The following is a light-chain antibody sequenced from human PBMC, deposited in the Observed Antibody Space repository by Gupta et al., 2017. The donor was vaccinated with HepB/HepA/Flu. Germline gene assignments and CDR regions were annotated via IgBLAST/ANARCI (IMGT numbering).Light chain of an antibody. CDR3: CSYAGSTTLVV. CDR1: SSDVGSYNL. V-gene: IGLV2-23*02. Sequence: QSALTQPASVFGSPGQSITISCTGHSSDVGSYNLVSWYQQHPGKAPKLMIYEVTKRPSGVSNRFSGSKSGNTASLTISGLQAEDEADYYCCSYAGSTTLVVFGGGTKLTVL. CDR2: EVT. J-gene: IGLJ2*01.